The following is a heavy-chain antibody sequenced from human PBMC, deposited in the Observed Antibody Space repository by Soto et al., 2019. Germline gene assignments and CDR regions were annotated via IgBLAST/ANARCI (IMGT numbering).Heavy chain of an antibody. J-gene: IGHJ4*02. V-gene: IGHV4-39*01. D-gene: IGHD3-22*01. Sequence: QLQLQESGPGLVTPSETLSLTCTVSGGSIISPTSSYSWGWIRQPPGKGLEWIGSVYYSGSTYFIPSLKSRVTISVGSPQKQLSLYLSSVTAADSAVYYGARHFPLIVVRSSYFDSWGQGTLVTVSS. CDR3: ARHFPLIVVRSSYFDS. CDR1: GGSIISPTSSYS. CDR2: VYYSGST.